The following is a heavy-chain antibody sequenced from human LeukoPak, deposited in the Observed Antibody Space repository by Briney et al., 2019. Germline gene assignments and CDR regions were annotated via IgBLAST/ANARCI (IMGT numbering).Heavy chain of an antibody. CDR3: ARDLVGLAADGNWFDP. J-gene: IGHJ5*02. V-gene: IGHV1-18*01. CDR1: GYTFSSYG. Sequence: GASVKVSCKASGYTFSSYGISWVRQAPGQGLEWMGWIATYNGKTKCAAKVQGRVTMTTDTSTTTAYMELRTLRSDDTAVYYCARDLVGLAADGNWFDPWGQGTLVTVSS. CDR2: IATYNGKT. D-gene: IGHD6-13*01.